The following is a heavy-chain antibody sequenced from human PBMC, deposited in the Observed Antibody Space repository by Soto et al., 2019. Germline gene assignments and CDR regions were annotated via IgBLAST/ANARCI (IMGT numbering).Heavy chain of an antibody. V-gene: IGHV4-30-2*01. J-gene: IGHJ4*02. CDR2: IYHSGST. Sequence: SLSVTCAVSGGSISSGGYSWSWIGQPPGKGREGRGYIYHSGSTYYNPSLKSRVTISVDRSKHQFSLKLSSVTAADTAVYYCVRGYDSSCYGPFDYWGQGTPVTVSS. CDR1: GGSISSGGYS. D-gene: IGHD3-22*01. CDR3: VRGYDSSCYGPFDY.